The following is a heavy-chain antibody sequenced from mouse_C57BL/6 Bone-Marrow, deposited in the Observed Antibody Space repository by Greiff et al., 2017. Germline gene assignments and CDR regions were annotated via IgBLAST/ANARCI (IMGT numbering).Heavy chain of an antibody. CDR2: IDPETGGT. CDR3: TNPPYYSNYLYYFDY. J-gene: IGHJ2*01. V-gene: IGHV1-15*01. Sequence: QVQLQQSGAELVRPGASVTLSCKASGYTFTDYEMHWVKQTPVHGLEWIGAIDPETGGTAYNQKFKGKAILTADKSSSTAYMELRSLTSEDSAVYYCTNPPYYSNYLYYFDYWGQGTTLTVSS. D-gene: IGHD2-5*01. CDR1: GYTFTDYE.